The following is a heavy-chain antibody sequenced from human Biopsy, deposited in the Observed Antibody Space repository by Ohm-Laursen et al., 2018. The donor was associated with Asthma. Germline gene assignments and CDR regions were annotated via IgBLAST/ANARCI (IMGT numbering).Heavy chain of an antibody. CDR1: GYTFINYA. D-gene: IGHD3-9*01. CDR3: ARTYYDFLTGQVKDAFGI. V-gene: IGHV1-3*01. CDR2: INAGNGNT. Sequence: ASVKVSCKASGYTFINYAIHWVRQAPGQRLEWMGWINAGNGNTKYSQKFQGRVTFSRDTSASTAYMELTSLRSEDTAAYYCARTYYDFLTGQVKDAFGIWGQGTMVTVSS. J-gene: IGHJ3*02.